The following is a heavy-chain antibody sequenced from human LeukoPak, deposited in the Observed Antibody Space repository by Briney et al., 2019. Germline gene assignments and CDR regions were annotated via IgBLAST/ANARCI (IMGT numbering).Heavy chain of an antibody. CDR3: ASSAARPPYFDY. CDR2: INPNSGGT. V-gene: IGHV1-2*02. Sequence: VTASWHLSGYSSTVFSIHWVRPAAGDGRGWMGWINPNSGGTNYAQKFQGRVTMTRDTSISTAYMELSRLRSDDTAVYYCASSAARPPYFDYWGQGTLVTVSS. CDR1: GYSSTVFS. D-gene: IGHD6-6*01. J-gene: IGHJ4*02.